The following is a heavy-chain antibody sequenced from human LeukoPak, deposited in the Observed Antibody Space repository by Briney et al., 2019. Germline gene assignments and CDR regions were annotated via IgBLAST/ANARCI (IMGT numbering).Heavy chain of an antibody. CDR2: IWYDGSNK. V-gene: IGHV3-33*08. CDR1: GFTFSSYA. CDR3: ARENWFDP. J-gene: IGHJ5*02. Sequence: GGALRLSCAASGFTFSSYAMHGVRQAPGKGLECVAVIWYDGSNKYYADSVKGRFTISRDNSKNTLYLQMNSLRAEDTAVYYCARENWFDPWGQGTLVTVSS.